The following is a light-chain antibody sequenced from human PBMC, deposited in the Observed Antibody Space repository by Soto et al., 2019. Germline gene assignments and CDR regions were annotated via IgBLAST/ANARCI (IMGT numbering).Light chain of an antibody. J-gene: IGKJ4*01. CDR2: GAS. CDR1: QSVSSSY. CDR3: QQYGSSPFT. V-gene: IGKV3-20*01. Sequence: EIVLTQSPGTLSLSPGERATLSCRVSQSVSSSYLAWYQQKPGQPPRLLIYGASSRATGIPDRFSGSGSGTDFTLTISRLEPEDFAVYYCQQYGSSPFTFGGGTKVEIK.